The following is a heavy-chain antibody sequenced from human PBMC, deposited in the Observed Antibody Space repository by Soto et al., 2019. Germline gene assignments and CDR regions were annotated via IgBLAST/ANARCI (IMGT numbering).Heavy chain of an antibody. CDR2: IFHSGIT. Sequence: TISGDSFSNHYWTWIRQSPGKGLEWIGYIFHSGITDYNPSVKSRVTISIDKSRNLFSLNLTSVTAADTAVYYCARDRYFYDSRGYYRTLDSWGQGTLVTVSS. D-gene: IGHD3-22*01. CDR3: ARDRYFYDSRGYYRTLDS. J-gene: IGHJ5*01. CDR1: GDSFSNHY. V-gene: IGHV4-59*11.